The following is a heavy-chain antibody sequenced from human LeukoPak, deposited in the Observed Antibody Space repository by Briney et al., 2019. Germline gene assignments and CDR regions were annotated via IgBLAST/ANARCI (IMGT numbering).Heavy chain of an antibody. Sequence: SETLSLTCTVSGGSISSGGYYWSWIRQPPGKGLEWIGEINYSGDTNYNPSLKSRVTISVDTSKNQFSLKLSSVTAADTAVYYCARGSVTRGSYFGGSDYWGQGTLVTVSS. CDR3: ARGSVTRGSYFGGSDY. CDR2: INYSGDT. V-gene: IGHV4-39*07. D-gene: IGHD1-26*01. CDR1: GGSISSGGYY. J-gene: IGHJ4*02.